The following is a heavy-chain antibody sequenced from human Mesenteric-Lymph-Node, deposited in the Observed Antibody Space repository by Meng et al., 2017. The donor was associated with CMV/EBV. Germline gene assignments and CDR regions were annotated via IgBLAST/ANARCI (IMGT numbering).Heavy chain of an antibody. CDR3: ARGLGEQQLSPDY. CDR2: VNPSNGAT. D-gene: IGHD3-16*01. CDR1: GYTFTDYY. V-gene: IGHV1-2*06. J-gene: IGHJ4*02. Sequence: KAFGYTFTDYYIHWVRQAPGQGFEWMGRVNPSNGATPYAQKFQGRVTMTRDTSINTSYMELRTLGSDDTAVYYCARGLGEQQLSPDYWGQGTLVTVS.